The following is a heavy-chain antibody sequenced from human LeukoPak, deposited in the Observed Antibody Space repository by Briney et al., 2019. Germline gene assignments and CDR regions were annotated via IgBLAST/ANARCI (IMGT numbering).Heavy chain of an antibody. CDR3: TRHRSGGSSTNWFDP. V-gene: IGHV3-73*01. CDR1: GFTLSGSA. D-gene: IGHD2-15*01. J-gene: IGHJ5*02. Sequence: GGSLRLSCAASGFTLSGSAVHWVRQASGKGLEWVGRISSKANSYATVYAASVKGRFTISRDDSKNTAYLQMNSLKTEDTAVYYCTRHRSGGSSTNWFDPWGQGTLVTVSS. CDR2: ISSKANSYAT.